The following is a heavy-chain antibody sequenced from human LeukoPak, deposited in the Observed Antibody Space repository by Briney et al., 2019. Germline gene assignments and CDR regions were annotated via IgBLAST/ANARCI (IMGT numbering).Heavy chain of an antibody. CDR1: GFTFSRHW. CDR3: TRIIVEVPGVSDYCDP. J-gene: IGHJ5*02. V-gene: IGHV3-7*05. CDR2: IKGDGSET. Sequence: SGGSLRLSCAGSGFTFSRHWMYWVRQAPGKGLEWVANIKGDGSETFYVDSVRGRFTISRDNAKNTLYLQMNSLRAEDTAVYYCTRIIVEVPGVSDYCDPWGQGTLVTVSS. D-gene: IGHD2-2*01.